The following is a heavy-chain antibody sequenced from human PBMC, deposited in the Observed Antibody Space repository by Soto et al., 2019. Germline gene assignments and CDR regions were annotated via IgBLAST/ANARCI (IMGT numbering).Heavy chain of an antibody. V-gene: IGHV3-7*03. D-gene: IGHD5-18*01. CDR3: VTGYHSDY. J-gene: IGHJ4*02. Sequence: GGSLRLSCAASGISTSSYWMGWVRQAPGRGLEWVASIKKDGSEKYYMDSLKGRFTISRDNALNSLYLQMNSLRAEDTAVYFCVTGYHSDYWGQGTLVTVSS. CDR1: GISTSSYW. CDR2: IKKDGSEK.